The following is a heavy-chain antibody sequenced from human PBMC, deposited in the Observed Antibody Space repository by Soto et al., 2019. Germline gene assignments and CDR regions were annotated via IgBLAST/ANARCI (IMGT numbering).Heavy chain of an antibody. Sequence: ASVKVSCKASGYTFTSYAMHWVRQAPGQRLEWMGWINAGNGNTKYSQKFQGRVTITRDTSASTAYMELSSLRSEDTAVYYCARALNLSAEPDPYDYRGQRTLVTVSS. V-gene: IGHV1-3*01. CDR1: GYTFTSYA. J-gene: IGHJ4*02. CDR2: INAGNGNT. D-gene: IGHD1-26*01. CDR3: ARALNLSAEPDPYDY.